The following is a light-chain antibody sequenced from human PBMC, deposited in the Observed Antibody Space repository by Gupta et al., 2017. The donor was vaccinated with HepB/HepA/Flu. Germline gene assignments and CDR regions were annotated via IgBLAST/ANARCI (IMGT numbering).Light chain of an antibody. CDR1: QNLLYSSNNKNY. CDR3: QQDDSSLWT. CDR2: WAS. Sequence: DIVMTQSPDSLAVSLGERATIDCKSSQNLLYSSNNKNYLAWYQQKPGQPPRLLIYWASTRESGVPDRFSGSGSGTXFTLTIXSLQAEDVAVYYCQQDDSSLWTFGXGTKVEIK. J-gene: IGKJ1*01. V-gene: IGKV4-1*01.